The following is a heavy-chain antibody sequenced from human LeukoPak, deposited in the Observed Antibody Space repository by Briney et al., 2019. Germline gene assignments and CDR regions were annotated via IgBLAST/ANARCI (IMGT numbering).Heavy chain of an antibody. CDR1: GGSISSGGYS. Sequence: SETLSLTCAVSGGSISSGGYSWSWIRQPPGKGLEWIGYIYHSGSTYYNPSLKSRVTISVDRSKNQFSLKLSSVTAADTAVYYCARATAVDYDILTGYYDGWWFDPWGQGTLVTVSS. V-gene: IGHV4-30-2*01. D-gene: IGHD3-9*01. CDR3: ARATAVDYDILTGYYDGWWFDP. CDR2: IYHSGST. J-gene: IGHJ5*02.